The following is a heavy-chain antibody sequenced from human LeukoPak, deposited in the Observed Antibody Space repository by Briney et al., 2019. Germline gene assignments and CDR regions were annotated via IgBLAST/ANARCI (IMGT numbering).Heavy chain of an antibody. CDR2: INHSGST. D-gene: IGHD3-9*01. V-gene: IGHV4-34*01. CDR3: ARGWLPAPFDY. CDR1: GGSFSGYY. Sequence: SETLSLTCAVYGGSFSGYYWSWIRQPPGKGLEWIGEINHSGSTNYNPSLKSRVTISVDTSKNQFSPKLSSVTAADTAVYYCARGWLPAPFDYWGQGTLVTVSS. J-gene: IGHJ4*02.